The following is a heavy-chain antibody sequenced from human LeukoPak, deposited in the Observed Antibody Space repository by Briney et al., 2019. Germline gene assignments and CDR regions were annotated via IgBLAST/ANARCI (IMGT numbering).Heavy chain of an antibody. J-gene: IGHJ6*02. V-gene: IGHV1-69*01. CDR1: GGTFSSYT. Sequence: SVKVSCKASGGTFSSYTISWVRQAPGQGLEWMGGIIPIFGTVNYAQKFQGRVTITADEFTTTAYMDLNSLRSEDTAVYYCAREEGYGDPRGLGYYHDSGMDVWGQGTTVTVSS. CDR2: IIPIFGTV. D-gene: IGHD4-17*01. CDR3: AREEGYGDPRGLGYYHDSGMDV.